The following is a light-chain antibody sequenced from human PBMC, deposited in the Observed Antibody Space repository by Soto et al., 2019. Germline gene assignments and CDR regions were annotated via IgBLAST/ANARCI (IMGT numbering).Light chain of an antibody. CDR3: QQYSSYSAFT. J-gene: IGKJ3*01. CDR1: QSVSSW. CDR2: KAS. Sequence: DIQMTQSPSTLSASVGDRVIITCRTSQSVSSWLACYQQKPGKAPNLLIYKASTLQSGVPSRFSGSGSGTEFPLTIASLQPDDFATFYCQQYSSYSAFTFGPGTKVDV. V-gene: IGKV1-5*03.